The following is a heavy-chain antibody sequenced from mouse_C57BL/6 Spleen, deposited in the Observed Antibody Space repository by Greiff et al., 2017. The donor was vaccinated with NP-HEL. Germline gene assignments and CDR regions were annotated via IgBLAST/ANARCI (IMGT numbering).Heavy chain of an antibody. CDR1: GYAFSSSW. J-gene: IGHJ2*01. CDR2: IYPGDGDT. D-gene: IGHD1-1*01. CDR3: ARSVVATGEYYFDY. Sequence: VQLQQSGPELVKPGASVKISCKASGYAFSSSWMNWVKQRPGKGLEWIGRIYPGDGDTNYNGKFKGKATLTADKSSSTAYMQLSSLTSEDSAVYFCARSVVATGEYYFDYWGQGTTLTVSS. V-gene: IGHV1-82*01.